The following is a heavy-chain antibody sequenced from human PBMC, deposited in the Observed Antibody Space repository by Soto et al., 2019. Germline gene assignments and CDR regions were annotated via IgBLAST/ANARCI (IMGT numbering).Heavy chain of an antibody. Sequence: SETLSLTCTVSGGSISSYYWSWIRQPPGKGLEWIGYIYYSGSTNYNPSLKSRVTISVDTSKNQFSLKLSSVTAADTAVYYCAREAEAGPNWFDPWGQGTLVTVSS. J-gene: IGHJ5*02. CDR1: GGSISSYY. CDR3: AREAEAGPNWFDP. D-gene: IGHD6-13*01. CDR2: IYYSGST. V-gene: IGHV4-59*01.